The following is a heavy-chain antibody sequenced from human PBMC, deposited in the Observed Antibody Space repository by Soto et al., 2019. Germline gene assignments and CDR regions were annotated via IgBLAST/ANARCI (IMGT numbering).Heavy chain of an antibody. CDR1: GGTFTSYA. V-gene: IGHV1-69*01. J-gene: IGHJ6*02. D-gene: IGHD3-3*01. Sequence: QVQLVQSGAEVKKPGSSVKVSCEASGGTFTSYAISWVRQAPGQGLEWMGGIIPIFGKTKYVQKFQGRVIITADESTSTAYMELSSLRSEDTAVYYCAKGPFGSGYLRNVDYYGMDVWGQGTTVTVSS. CDR3: AKGPFGSGYLRNVDYYGMDV. CDR2: IIPIFGKT.